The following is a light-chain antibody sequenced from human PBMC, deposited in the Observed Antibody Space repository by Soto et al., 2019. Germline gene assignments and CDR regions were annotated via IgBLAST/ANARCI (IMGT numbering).Light chain of an antibody. CDR2: AAS. Sequence: DIQMTQSPSSLSASVGDRVTVTCRASQSISNHLNWYQQKPGKAPKLLIYAASSLQSGVPSRFSGSGSGTDFTLAISSLQPEHFATYYCQQSYRSVIYTFGQGTKLEIK. CDR1: QSISNH. J-gene: IGKJ2*01. V-gene: IGKV1-39*01. CDR3: QQSYRSVIYT.